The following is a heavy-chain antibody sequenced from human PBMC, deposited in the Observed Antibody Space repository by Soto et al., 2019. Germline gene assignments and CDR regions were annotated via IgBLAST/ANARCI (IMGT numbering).Heavy chain of an antibody. V-gene: IGHV3-7*03. CDR3: ARGPLDY. J-gene: IGHJ4*02. CDR1: GFTFSNYW. Sequence: GGSLRLSCAASGFTFSNYWMNWVRQAPGRGLEWVANINGDGSENTYVDSVKGRFTISRDNAKNSLDLQMNSLRPGDTAVYYCARGPLDYWGQGTLVTVSS. CDR2: INGDGSEN.